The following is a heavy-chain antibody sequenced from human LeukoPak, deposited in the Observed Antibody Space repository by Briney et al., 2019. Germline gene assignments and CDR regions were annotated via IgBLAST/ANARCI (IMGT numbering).Heavy chain of an antibody. CDR1: GYTFTSYG. V-gene: IGHV1-18*01. J-gene: IGHJ4*02. CDR2: ISAYNGNT. D-gene: IGHD6-13*01. CDR3: ARDQYGSSWSGSSAFDY. Sequence: ASVKVSCKASGYTFTSYGISWVRQAPGQGLEWMGWISAYNGNTNYAQKLQGRVTMTTDTSTSTAYMELRSLRSDDTAVYYCARDQYGSSWSGSSAFDYWGQGTLVTVSS.